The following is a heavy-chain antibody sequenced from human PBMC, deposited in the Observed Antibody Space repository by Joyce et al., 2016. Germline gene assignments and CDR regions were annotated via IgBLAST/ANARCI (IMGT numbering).Heavy chain of an antibody. CDR1: AYSFTNYW. D-gene: IGHD6-19*01. V-gene: IGHV5-51*01. CDR2: IYPGDSDT. Sequence: EVQLVQSGAEVKKPGESLKISCKVSAYSFTNYWIGWVRQMPGKGLELMGIIYPGDSDTRYSPSFQGQVNISVDKSINTAYLQWSSLKASDTAMYYCARPASSGWYVAFDFWGQGTMVTVPS. J-gene: IGHJ3*01. CDR3: ARPASSGWYVAFDF.